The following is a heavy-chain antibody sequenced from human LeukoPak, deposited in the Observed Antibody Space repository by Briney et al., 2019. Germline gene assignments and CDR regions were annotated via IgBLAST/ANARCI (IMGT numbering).Heavy chain of an antibody. D-gene: IGHD2-15*01. CDR2: ISAYNGNT. Sequence: ASVKVSCKASGYTFTSYGISWVRQAPGQGLEWMGWISAYNGNTNYAQKLQGRVTMTTDTSTSTAYMELRSLRSDDTAVYYCAKEGFYGILGYCSGGSCYGVYWGQGTLVTVSS. CDR1: GYTFTSYG. V-gene: IGHV1-18*01. CDR3: AKEGFYGILGYCSGGSCYGVY. J-gene: IGHJ4*02.